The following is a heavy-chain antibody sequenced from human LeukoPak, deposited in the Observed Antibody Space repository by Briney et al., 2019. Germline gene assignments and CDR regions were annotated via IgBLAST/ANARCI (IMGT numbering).Heavy chain of an antibody. CDR1: GGSFSGYY. Sequence: SETLSLTCAVYGGSFSGYYWSWIRQPPGKGLEWIGEINHSGSTNYNPSLKSRVTISVDTSKNQFSLKLSSVTAADTAVYYCARPRYNWDHFDYWGQGTLVTVSS. D-gene: IGHD1-1*01. V-gene: IGHV4-34*01. CDR2: INHSGST. CDR3: ARPRYNWDHFDY. J-gene: IGHJ4*02.